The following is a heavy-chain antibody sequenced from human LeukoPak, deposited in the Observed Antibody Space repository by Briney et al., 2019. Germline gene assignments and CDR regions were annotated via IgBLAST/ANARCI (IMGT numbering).Heavy chain of an antibody. CDR2: IYSSGNT. Sequence: SETLSLTCTVSGVSFSSYYWTWIRQPAGKGLEWIGRIYSSGNTNYNPSLESRVTMLIGTCKKQISLKLTSVTAADTAVYYCARERGNLRGDAFDIWGQGTMVTVSS. CDR1: GVSFSSYY. J-gene: IGHJ3*02. D-gene: IGHD1-26*01. V-gene: IGHV4-4*07. CDR3: ARERGNLRGDAFDI.